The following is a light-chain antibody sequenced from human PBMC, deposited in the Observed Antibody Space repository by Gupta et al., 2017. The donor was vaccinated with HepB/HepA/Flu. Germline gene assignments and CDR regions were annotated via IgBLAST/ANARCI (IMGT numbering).Light chain of an antibody. CDR2: EVT. Sequence: QSALTPPPPPPWSLGPSFPISCAGSSSDVGGYQLSSWYQQQSGKVPQLIIYEVTKRPSGVPDRFSGSKSGNTASLTVSSLQPDDEADYYCLSYVNSDTLVFGGGTKLTVL. J-gene: IGLJ3*02. CDR3: LSYVNSDTLV. CDR1: SSDVGGYQL. V-gene: IGLV2-8*01.